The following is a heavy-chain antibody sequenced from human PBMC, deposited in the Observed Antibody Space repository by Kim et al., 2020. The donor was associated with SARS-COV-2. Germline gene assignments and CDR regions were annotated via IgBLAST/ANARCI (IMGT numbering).Heavy chain of an antibody. CDR1: GFTFSSYS. D-gene: IGHD6-6*01. J-gene: IGHJ3*02. Sequence: GGSLRLSCAASGFTFSSYSMNWVRQAPGKGLEWVSYISSSSSTIYYADSVKGRFTISRDNAKNSLYLQMNSLRDEDTAVYYCARGRRADMGSSSLFYPAFDIWGQGTMVTVSS. CDR2: ISSSSSTI. V-gene: IGHV3-48*02. CDR3: ARGRRADMGSSSLFYPAFDI.